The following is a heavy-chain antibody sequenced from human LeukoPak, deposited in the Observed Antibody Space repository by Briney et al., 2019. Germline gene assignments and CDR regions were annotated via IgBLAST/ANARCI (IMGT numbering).Heavy chain of an antibody. Sequence: GSLRLSCAASGFTFISYGMHWVRQAPGKGLEWVAFIRYDGSNKYYADSVKGRFTISRDNSKNTLYLQMNSLRAEDTAVYYCAKEKGITSSAVYYWGQGTLVTVSS. CDR1: GFTFISYG. D-gene: IGHD3-10*01. J-gene: IGHJ4*02. CDR2: IRYDGSNK. V-gene: IGHV3-30*02. CDR3: AKEKGITSSAVYY.